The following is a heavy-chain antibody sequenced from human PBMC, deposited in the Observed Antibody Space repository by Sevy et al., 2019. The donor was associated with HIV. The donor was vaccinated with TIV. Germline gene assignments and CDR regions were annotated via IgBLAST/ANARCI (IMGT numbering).Heavy chain of an antibody. CDR1: GFTFSSYG. CDR2: IWYDGSNK. Sequence: GESLKISCAASGFTFSSYGMHWVRQAPGKGLEWVAVIWYDGSNKYYAGSVKGRFTISRDNSKNTLYLQMNSLRAEDTAVYYCARGGQWLAHYYYYGMDVWGQGTTVTVSS. J-gene: IGHJ6*02. D-gene: IGHD6-19*01. V-gene: IGHV3-33*01. CDR3: ARGGQWLAHYYYYGMDV.